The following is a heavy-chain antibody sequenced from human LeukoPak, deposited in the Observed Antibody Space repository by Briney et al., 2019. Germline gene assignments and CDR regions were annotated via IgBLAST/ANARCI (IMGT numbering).Heavy chain of an antibody. D-gene: IGHD3-22*01. J-gene: IGHJ4*02. CDR1: GYTFTSYY. Sequence: ASVKVSCKASGYTFTSYYMHWVRQAPGQGLEWMGIINPSGGSTSYAQKFQGRVTMTRDTSTSTVYMELSSLRSEDTAVYYCAREMAYYYDSSCQDSAVRYFDYWGQGTLVTVSS. V-gene: IGHV1-46*01. CDR3: AREMAYYYDSSCQDSAVRYFDY. CDR2: INPSGGST.